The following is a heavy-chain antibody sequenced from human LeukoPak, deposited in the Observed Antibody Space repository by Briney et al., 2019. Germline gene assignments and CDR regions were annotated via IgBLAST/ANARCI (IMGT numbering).Heavy chain of an antibody. CDR1: GYTFTGYY. CDR3: AREYCTNGVCSDDAFDI. CDR2: IIPIFGTA. Sequence: GASVKVSCKASGYTFTGYYMHWVRQAPGQGLEWMGGIIPIFGTANYAQKFQGRVTITADKSTSTAYMELSSLRSEDTAVYYRAREYCTNGVCSDDAFDIWGQGTMVTVSS. D-gene: IGHD2-8*01. V-gene: IGHV1-69*06. J-gene: IGHJ3*02.